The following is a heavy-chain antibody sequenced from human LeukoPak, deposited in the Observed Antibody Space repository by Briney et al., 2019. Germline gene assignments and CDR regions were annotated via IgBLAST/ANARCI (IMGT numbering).Heavy chain of an antibody. J-gene: IGHJ4*02. CDR3: ARATRGGYDGYFDY. Sequence: GGSLRLSCAASGFTFSTYIMNWVRQTPGKGLEWVSSISTSSSYIYYADSLKGRFTISRYNAKNSLYLQMNSLRAEDTAVYYCARATRGGYDGYFDYWGQGTLVTVSS. D-gene: IGHD5-12*01. CDR1: GFTFSTYI. V-gene: IGHV3-21*01. CDR2: ISTSSSYI.